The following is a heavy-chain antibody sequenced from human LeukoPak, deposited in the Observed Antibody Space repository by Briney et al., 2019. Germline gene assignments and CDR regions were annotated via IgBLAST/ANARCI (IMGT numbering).Heavy chain of an antibody. CDR3: ARLIMVRGVTRDY. Sequence: TGGSLRLSCAASGFTFSSYSMNWVRQAPGKGLEWVSSISSSSSYIYYADSVKGRFTISRDNAKNSLYLQMNSLRAEDTAVYYCARLIMVRGVTRDYWGQGTLVTVSS. D-gene: IGHD3-10*01. CDR2: ISSSSSYI. J-gene: IGHJ4*02. CDR1: GFTFSSYS. V-gene: IGHV3-21*01.